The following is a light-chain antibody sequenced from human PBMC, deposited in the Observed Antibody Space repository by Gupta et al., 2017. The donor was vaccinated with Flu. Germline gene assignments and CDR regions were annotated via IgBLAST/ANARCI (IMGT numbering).Light chain of an antibody. CDR2: WAS. CDR3: QQYYSTPPPT. CDR1: QSVLYSSNNKNY. V-gene: IGKV4-1*01. J-gene: IGKJ4*01. Sequence: DIVMTQSPDSLAVSLGERATINCKSSQSVLYSSNNKNYLAVYQQKPGQPPKLLIYWASTRESGVPDRFSGSGSGTDFTLTISSLQAEDVAVYYCQQYYSTPPPTFGGGAKVEIK.